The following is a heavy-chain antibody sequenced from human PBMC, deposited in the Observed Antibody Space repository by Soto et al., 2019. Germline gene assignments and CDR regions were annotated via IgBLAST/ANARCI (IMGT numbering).Heavy chain of an antibody. V-gene: IGHV1-2*02. CDR2: IYPSSGVT. CDR3: ARYVGYNSVFDS. D-gene: IGHD5-12*01. J-gene: IGHJ4*02. CDR1: GYTFTGYS. Sequence: QVQLVQSGAEVKQPGASVKVSCKASGYTFTGYSIHWVRQAPGQGLEWMGWIYPSSGVTKYAQKFQGRVTMTRDTSISTAHMELNRLKSDATAVYFCARYVGYNSVFDSWGQGTLVTVSS.